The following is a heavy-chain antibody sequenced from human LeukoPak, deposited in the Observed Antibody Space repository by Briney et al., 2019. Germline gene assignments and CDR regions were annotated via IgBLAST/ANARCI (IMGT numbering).Heavy chain of an antibody. CDR2: IYYSGST. CDR3: AREVPGSGYGYYYYYYYMDV. CDR1: GGSISSSSYY. V-gene: IGHV4-39*07. D-gene: IGHD3-3*01. J-gene: IGHJ6*03. Sequence: SETLSLTCTVSGGSISSSSYYWGWIRQPPGKGLEWIGSIYYSGSTYYNPSLKSRVTISVDTSKNQFSLKLSSVTAADTAVYYCAREVPGSGYGYYYYYYYMDVWGKGTTVTVSS.